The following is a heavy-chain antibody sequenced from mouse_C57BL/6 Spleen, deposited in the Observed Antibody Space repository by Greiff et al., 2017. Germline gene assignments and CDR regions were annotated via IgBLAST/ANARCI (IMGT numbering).Heavy chain of an antibody. D-gene: IGHD2-5*01. J-gene: IGHJ3*01. CDR2: IRSKSNNYAT. CDR1: GFSFNTYA. CDR3: VRQDSNWFAY. Sequence: EVQLVESGGGLVQPKGSLKLSCTASGFSFNTYAMNWVRQAPGKGLEWVARIRSKSNNYATYYADSVKDRFTISSDDSESMLYLQMNNLKAEDTAMYYCVRQDSNWFAYWGQGTMVTVSA. V-gene: IGHV10-1*01.